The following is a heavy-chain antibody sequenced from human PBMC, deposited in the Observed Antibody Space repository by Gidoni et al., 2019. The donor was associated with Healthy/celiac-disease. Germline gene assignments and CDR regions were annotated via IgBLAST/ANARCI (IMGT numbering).Heavy chain of an antibody. CDR2: ISGSGGST. CDR3: AKDSTYYYGSGSPY. D-gene: IGHD3-10*01. J-gene: IGHJ4*02. CDR1: GFNFSSYA. V-gene: IGHV3-23*01. Sequence: EVQLLESGGGLVQPGGSLRLSCADSGFNFSSYAMSWVRQAPGKGLEWVSAISGSGGSTYYADSVKGRFTISRDNSKNTLYLQMNSLRAEDTAVYYCAKDSTYYYGSGSPYWGQGTLVTVSS.